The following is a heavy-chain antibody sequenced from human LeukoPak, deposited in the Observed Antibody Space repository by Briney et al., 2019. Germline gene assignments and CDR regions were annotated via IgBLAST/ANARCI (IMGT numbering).Heavy chain of an antibody. CDR3: SGTATSGIPHVVGYYYYGMDV. V-gene: IGHV3-30*14. Sequence: GGSLRLSCAASGFTFSTYAMHWVRQAPGKGLEWVAVISYDGSTKYYADSVKGRFTISRDNSKNTLYLQMNSLRAEDTAVYYCSGTATSGIPHVVGYYYYGMDVWGQGTTVTVSS. J-gene: IGHJ6*02. CDR2: ISYDGSTK. D-gene: IGHD1-26*01. CDR1: GFTFSTYA.